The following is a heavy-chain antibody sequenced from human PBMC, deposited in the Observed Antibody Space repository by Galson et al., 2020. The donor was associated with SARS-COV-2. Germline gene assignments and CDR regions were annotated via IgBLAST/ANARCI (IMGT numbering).Heavy chain of an antibody. CDR2: MNPNSGNT. CDR1: GYTFTSYD. CDR3: ARGLSYNWNYLYWFDP. J-gene: IGHJ5*02. D-gene: IGHD1-7*01. V-gene: IGHV1-8*01. Sequence: ASVKVSCKASGYTFTSYDINWVRQATGQGLEWMGWMNPNSGNTGYAQKFQGRVTMTRNTSTSTAYMELSSLRSEDTAVYYCARGLSYNWNYLYWFDPWGQGTLVTVSS.